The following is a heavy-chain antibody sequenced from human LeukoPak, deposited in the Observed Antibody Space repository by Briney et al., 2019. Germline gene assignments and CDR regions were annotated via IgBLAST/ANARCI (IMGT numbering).Heavy chain of an antibody. Sequence: SETLSLTCTVSGGSLSSYYWSWIRQPPGKGLEWIGYIYYSGSTNYNPSLKSRVTISVDTSKNQFSLKLSSVTAADTAVYYCAREGHDYGDFDAFDIWGQGTLVTVSS. J-gene: IGHJ4*02. CDR3: AREGHDYGDFDAFDI. V-gene: IGHV4-59*01. CDR1: GGSLSSYY. D-gene: IGHD4-17*01. CDR2: IYYSGST.